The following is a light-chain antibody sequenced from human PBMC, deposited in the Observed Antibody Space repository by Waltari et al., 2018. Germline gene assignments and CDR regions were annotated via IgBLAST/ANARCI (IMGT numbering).Light chain of an antibody. J-gene: IGLJ1*01. CDR3: CSYAGSYTYV. Sequence: QSALTQPRSVSGSPGQSVTISCPGTSSNFGTYKLVSWYQQHPGKAPSLIIYDVYTRPSGVPDRFSGSKSGNTASLTISGLQAEDEADYYCCSYAGSYTYVFGSVTEVTVL. CDR2: DVY. V-gene: IGLV2-11*01. CDR1: SSNFGTYKL.